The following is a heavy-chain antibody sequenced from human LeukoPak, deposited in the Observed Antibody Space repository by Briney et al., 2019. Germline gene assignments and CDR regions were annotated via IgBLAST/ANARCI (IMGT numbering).Heavy chain of an antibody. CDR2: IKSRNDGGAI. V-gene: IGHV3-15*01. Sequence: GGSLRLSCAASGFTFYRAWMNWVRQAPGKGLEWVGRIKSRNDGGAIHYAAPVKGRFIISRDDSNNTIYLQMNSLKSEDTAVYYCTTDAVKIAGGGTGHCWGQRTLVTLSS. CDR1: GFTFYRAW. J-gene: IGHJ4*02. D-gene: IGHD2-15*01. CDR3: TTDAVKIAGGGTGHC.